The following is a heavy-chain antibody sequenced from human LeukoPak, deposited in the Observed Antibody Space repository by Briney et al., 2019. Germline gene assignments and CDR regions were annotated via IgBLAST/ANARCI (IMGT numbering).Heavy chain of an antibody. CDR1: GGSITSSY. V-gene: IGHV4-59*08. Sequence: SETLSLTCTVSGGSITSSYWSWIRQPPGKGLEWIGYVYHTGNTDYNPSLRSRVTISLDTSKSHFILNLSSVTAADTAVYYCARHPFSNPFDFWGRGTLVTVSS. J-gene: IGHJ4*02. CDR3: ARHPFSNPFDF. CDR2: VYHTGNT.